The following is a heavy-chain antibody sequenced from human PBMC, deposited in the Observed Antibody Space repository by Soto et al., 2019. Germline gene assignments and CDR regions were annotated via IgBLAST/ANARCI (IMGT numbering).Heavy chain of an antibody. CDR3: AREYFYRFDY. CDR1: GFSFTSYW. Sequence: EVQLVESGGGLVQPGGSLRVSCAASGFSFTSYWMSWVRQAPGKGLEWVANIKEDGSAKYYLDSVKGRFTISRDNAKNSLYLQMSSLIAEDTAVYYCAREYFYRFDYWGQGNLVTVSS. V-gene: IGHV3-7*01. J-gene: IGHJ4*02. CDR2: IKEDGSAK.